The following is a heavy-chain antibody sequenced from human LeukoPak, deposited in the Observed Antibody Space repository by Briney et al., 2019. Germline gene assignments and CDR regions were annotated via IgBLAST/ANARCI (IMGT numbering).Heavy chain of an antibody. V-gene: IGHV1-8*01. J-gene: IGHJ4*02. CDR2: MNPNSGNT. D-gene: IGHD6-6*01. CDR3: ARAYSNSSPFDY. Sequence: ASVKVSCKASGYTFTSYDINWVRQATGQGLEWMGWMNPNSGNTGYAQKFQGRVTMTRDTSTSTVYMELSSLRSEDTAVYYCARAYSNSSPFDYWGQGTLVTVSS. CDR1: GYTFTSYD.